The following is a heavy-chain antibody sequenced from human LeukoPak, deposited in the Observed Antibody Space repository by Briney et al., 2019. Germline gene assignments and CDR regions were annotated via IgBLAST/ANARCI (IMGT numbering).Heavy chain of an antibody. D-gene: IGHD6-19*01. CDR2: IRSKTDGGTI. J-gene: IGHJ5*02. CDR3: TTGTEQQWLSLDH. Sequence: GGSLRLSCVASGFTLKNAWMSGVRQAPGKGLEWVGRIRSKTDGGTIDYAAPVKGRFSISRDDSKNTLYLQMNSLKTEDTAVYYCTTGTEQQWLSLDHWGQGTLVTVSS. CDR1: GFTLKNAW. V-gene: IGHV3-15*01.